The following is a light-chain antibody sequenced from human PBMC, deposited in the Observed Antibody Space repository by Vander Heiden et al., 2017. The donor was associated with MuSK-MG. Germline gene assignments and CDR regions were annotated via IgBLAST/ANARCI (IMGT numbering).Light chain of an antibody. V-gene: IGKV1-13*02. CDR3: QQGYGYPQVT. CDR2: DAS. J-gene: IGKJ3*01. Sequence: AIQLTQSPSSLSASVGDRVTITCRASQGISSVLAWYQQKPGKAPKLLISDASSLESGVPSRFSGSRYGKDFTLTISSRQQEDFATYYCQQGYGYPQVTFGHGTKVDVK. CDR1: QGISSV.